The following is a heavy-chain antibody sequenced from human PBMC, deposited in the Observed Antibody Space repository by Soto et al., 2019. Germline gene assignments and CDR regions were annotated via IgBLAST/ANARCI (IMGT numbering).Heavy chain of an antibody. V-gene: IGHV3-23*01. D-gene: IGHD2-2*01. J-gene: IGHJ4*02. CDR1: GFTFTNYA. CDR2: ITGDGGTT. Sequence: PGGSLRLSCAASGFTFTNYAMSWVRQAPGKGLEWVSTITGDGGTTYYADSVKGRFTISRDNSKITVYVQMNSLRAEDTAVYYCVKRGYCSSTNCYPPFDFWGQGTLVTVSS. CDR3: VKRGYCSSTNCYPPFDF.